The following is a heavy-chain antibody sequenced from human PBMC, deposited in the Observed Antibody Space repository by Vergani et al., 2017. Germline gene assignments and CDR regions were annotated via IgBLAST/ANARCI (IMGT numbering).Heavy chain of an antibody. CDR2: IRYDGRNK. CDR3: AKAVTENWYDYIRGHYVFDI. CDR1: GFTFSSYG. J-gene: IGHJ3*02. Sequence: QVQLVESGGGVVQPGGSLRLSCAASGFTFSSYGMHWVRQAPGKGLEWVAFIRYDGRNKYYADSVKGRFTISRDNSKNTLYLQMNSLRAEYTAVYHCAKAVTENWYDYIRGHYVFDIWGQGTMVTVSS. V-gene: IGHV3-30*02. D-gene: IGHD1-1*01.